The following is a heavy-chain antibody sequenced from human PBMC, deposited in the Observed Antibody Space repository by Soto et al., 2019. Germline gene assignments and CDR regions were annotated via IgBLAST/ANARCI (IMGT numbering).Heavy chain of an antibody. V-gene: IGHV4-39*01. CDR3: ARHHYYGSGRGNWFDP. CDR1: GGSISSSSYY. J-gene: IGHJ5*02. D-gene: IGHD3-10*01. CDR2: IYYSGST. Sequence: QLQLQESGPGLVKPSETLSLTCTVSGGSISSSSYYWGWIRQPPGKGLEWIGSIYYSGSTYYNPSLKSRVTISVDTSKNQFSLKLSSVTAADTAVYYCARHHYYGSGRGNWFDPWGQGTLVTVSS.